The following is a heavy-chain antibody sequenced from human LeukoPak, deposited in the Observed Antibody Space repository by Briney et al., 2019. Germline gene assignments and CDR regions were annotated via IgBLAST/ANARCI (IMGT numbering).Heavy chain of an antibody. V-gene: IGHV4-38-2*01. D-gene: IGHD3-10*01. CDR1: GYSISSGYY. CDR3: ARRMEHYGNYYFDS. J-gene: IGHJ4*02. CDR2: IYHSGST. Sequence: SETLSLTCAVSGYSISSGYYWGWIRQPPGKGLEWIGSIYHSGSTFYNPSVKSRVTISLDASKNQFSLKLSSVTAADRAVYYCARRMEHYGNYYFDSWGQGTLVTVSS.